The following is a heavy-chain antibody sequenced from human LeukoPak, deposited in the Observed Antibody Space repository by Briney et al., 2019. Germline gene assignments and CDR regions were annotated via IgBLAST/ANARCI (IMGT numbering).Heavy chain of an antibody. CDR2: ISAYNGNT. D-gene: IGHD3-22*01. CDR1: GGTFSSYA. Sequence: SVKVSCKASGGTFSSYAISWVRQAPGQGLEWMGWISAYNGNTNYAQKFQGRVTITADKSTSTAYMELSSLRSEDTAVYYCAREGHSSAPLGMDVWGQGTTVTVSS. CDR3: AREGHSSAPLGMDV. V-gene: IGHV1-69*10. J-gene: IGHJ6*02.